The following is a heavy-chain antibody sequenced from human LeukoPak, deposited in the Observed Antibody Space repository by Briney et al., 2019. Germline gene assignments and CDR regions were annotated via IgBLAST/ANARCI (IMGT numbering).Heavy chain of an antibody. V-gene: IGHV3-7*01. D-gene: IGHD6-6*01. CDR2: IKQDGSEK. Sequence: GGSLRLSCAASGFTFSSYWMSWVRQAPGKGLEWVANIKQDGSEKYYVDSVKGRFTISRDNAKNSLYLQMNSLRAEDTAVYYCAAPPLIAARYPRASGESYWGQGTLVTVSS. J-gene: IGHJ4*02. CDR1: GFTFSSYW. CDR3: AAPPLIAARYPRASGESY.